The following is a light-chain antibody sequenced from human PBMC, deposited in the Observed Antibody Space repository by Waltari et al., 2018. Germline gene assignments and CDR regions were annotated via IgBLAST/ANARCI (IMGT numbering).Light chain of an antibody. Sequence: HMNQSPSSLSASVGDRVIITCRASQNINNYLNWYQQKPGKAPKLLIYASSNLQGGVPSRFSGDGSGTDFTLTISTLQPEDFATYYCQQSSSSPITFGPGTKVDVK. V-gene: IGKV1-39*01. CDR2: ASS. CDR1: QNINNY. J-gene: IGKJ3*01. CDR3: QQSSSSPIT.